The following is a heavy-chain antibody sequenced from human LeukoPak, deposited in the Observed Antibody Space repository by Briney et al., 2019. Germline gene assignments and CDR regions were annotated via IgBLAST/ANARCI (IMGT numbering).Heavy chain of an antibody. V-gene: IGHV4-59*01. Sequence: PSETLSLTCAVSGGSISSYYWSWIRQPPGKGLEWIGYIYYSGSTNYNPSLKSRVTISVDTSKNQFSLKLSSVTAADTAVYYCARGKFYCSSTSCFYWYFDLWGRGTLVTVSS. D-gene: IGHD2-2*01. CDR2: IYYSGST. J-gene: IGHJ2*01. CDR1: GGSISSYY. CDR3: ARGKFYCSSTSCFYWYFDL.